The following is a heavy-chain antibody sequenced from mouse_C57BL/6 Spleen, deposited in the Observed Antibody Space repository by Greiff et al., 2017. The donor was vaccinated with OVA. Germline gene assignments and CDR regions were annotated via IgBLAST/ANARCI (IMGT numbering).Heavy chain of an antibody. D-gene: IGHD1-1*01. CDR2: IDPNSGGT. V-gene: IGHV1-72*01. Sequence: QVQLQQPGAELVKPGASVKLSCKASGYTFTSYWMHWVQQRPGRGLEWIGRIDPNSGGTKYNEKFKSKATLTVDKPSSTAYMQLSSLTSEDSAVYDCARSAYYGSSYIYWYFDVWGTGTTVTVSS. J-gene: IGHJ1*03. CDR3: ARSAYYGSSYIYWYFDV. CDR1: GYTFTSYW.